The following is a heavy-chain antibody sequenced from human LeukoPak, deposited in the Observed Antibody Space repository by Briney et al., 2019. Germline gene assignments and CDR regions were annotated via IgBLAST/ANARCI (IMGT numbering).Heavy chain of an antibody. CDR3: ARELWPGVWYFDL. CDR1: GFTFSSYS. Sequence: GGSLRLSCAASGFTFSSYSMNWVRQAPGKGLEWVSSISSSSSYIYYADSVKGRFTISRDNAKNSLYLQMNSLRAEDTAVYYCARELWPGVWYFDLWGRGTLVTVSS. D-gene: IGHD2-21*01. CDR2: ISSSSSYI. V-gene: IGHV3-21*01. J-gene: IGHJ2*01.